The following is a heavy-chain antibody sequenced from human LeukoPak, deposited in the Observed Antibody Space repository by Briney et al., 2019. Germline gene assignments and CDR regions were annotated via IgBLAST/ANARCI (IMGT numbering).Heavy chain of an antibody. CDR2: IYYSGST. Sequence: SETLSLTCTVSGGSISSGSYYWSWIRQPAGKGLEWIGYIYYSGSTNYNPSLKSRVTMSVDTSKNHFSLKLRSVTAADTAVYYCARASGSTYGTDYWGQGTLVTVSS. V-gene: IGHV4-61*10. CDR1: GGSISSGSYY. J-gene: IGHJ4*02. CDR3: ARASGSTYGTDY. D-gene: IGHD5-18*01.